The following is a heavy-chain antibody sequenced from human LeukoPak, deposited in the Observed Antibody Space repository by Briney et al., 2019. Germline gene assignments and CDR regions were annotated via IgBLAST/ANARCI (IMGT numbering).Heavy chain of an antibody. CDR3: ARDPVGPVAVAGGGGFDY. CDR2: IRSKAYGGTT. Sequence: GRSLRLSCTASGFTFGDYAMSWFRQAPGKGLEWVGFIRSKAYGGTTEYAASVKGRFTISRDNSKNTLYLQMNSLRAEDTAVYYCARDPVGPVAVAGGGGFDYWGQGTLVTVSS. D-gene: IGHD6-19*01. V-gene: IGHV3-49*03. J-gene: IGHJ4*02. CDR1: GFTFGDYA.